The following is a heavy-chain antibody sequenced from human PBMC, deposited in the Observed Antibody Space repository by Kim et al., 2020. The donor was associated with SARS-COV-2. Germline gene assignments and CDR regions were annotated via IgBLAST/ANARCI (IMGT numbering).Heavy chain of an antibody. CDR3: AREDWNYSSSSGGYMDV. CDR1: GGSISSGDYY. Sequence: SETLSLTCTVSGGSISSGDYYWSWIRQPPGKGLEWIGYIYYSGSTYYNPSLKSRVTISVDTSKNQFSLKLSSVTAADTAVYYCAREDWNYSSSSGGYMDVWGKGTTVTVSS. D-gene: IGHD1-7*01. J-gene: IGHJ6*03. CDR2: IYYSGST. V-gene: IGHV4-30-4*01.